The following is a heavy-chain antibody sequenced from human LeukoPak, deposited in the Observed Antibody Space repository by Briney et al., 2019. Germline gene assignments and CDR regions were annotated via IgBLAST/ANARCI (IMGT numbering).Heavy chain of an antibody. D-gene: IGHD2-2*01. CDR3: AKEDIVVVPAAIIERGYYFDY. Sequence: PGGSLRLSCAASGFTFSSYSMNWVRQAPGKGLEWVSYISSSSSTIYYADSVKGRFTISRDNSKNTLYLQMNSLRAEDTAVYYCAKEDIVVVPAAIIERGYYFDYWGQGTLVTVSS. J-gene: IGHJ4*02. CDR1: GFTFSSYS. V-gene: IGHV3-48*01. CDR2: ISSSSSTI.